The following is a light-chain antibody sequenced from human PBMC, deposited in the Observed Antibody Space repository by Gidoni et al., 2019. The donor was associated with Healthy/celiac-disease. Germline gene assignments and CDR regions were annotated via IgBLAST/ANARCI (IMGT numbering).Light chain of an antibody. CDR1: QCISNY. CDR2: AAS. Sequence: DLQITQSPSSLSASVGDRVTIACRASQCISNYLAWYQQKPGKVPKLLIYAASTLQAGGPSRFSGSGSGTDCTLTISSLQPEDVATYYCQKYNSAPLTFGGGTKVEIK. CDR3: QKYNSAPLT. J-gene: IGKJ4*01. V-gene: IGKV1-27*01.